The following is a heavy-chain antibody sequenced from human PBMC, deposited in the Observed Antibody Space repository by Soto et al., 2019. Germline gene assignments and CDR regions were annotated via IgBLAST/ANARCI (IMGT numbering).Heavy chain of an antibody. J-gene: IGHJ5*01. CDR2: ISSFSNYM. CDR3: AREAGRWHLPLDWFDS. Sequence: PGGSLRLSCAVSGFTFNSYSMNWVRQAPGKGLEWVSSISSFSNYMYYTDSVKGRFTISRDNAKSSLYLQMNSLRAEDTAVYYCAREAGRWHLPLDWFDSRGQGTLVTVSS. D-gene: IGHD1-26*01. CDR1: GFTFNSYS. V-gene: IGHV3-21*01.